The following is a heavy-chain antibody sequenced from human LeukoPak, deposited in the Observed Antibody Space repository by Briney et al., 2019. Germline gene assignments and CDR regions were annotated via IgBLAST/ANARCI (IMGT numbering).Heavy chain of an antibody. Sequence: SETLSLTCAVYGGSFSGYYWSWIRQPPGKGLEWIGEINHSGSTNYNPSLKSRVTISVDTSKNQFSLKLSSVTAADTAVYYCARGKTVTTYFDYWGQGTPVTVSS. J-gene: IGHJ4*02. CDR3: ARGKTVTTYFDY. CDR1: GGSFSGYY. D-gene: IGHD4-17*01. V-gene: IGHV4-34*01. CDR2: INHSGST.